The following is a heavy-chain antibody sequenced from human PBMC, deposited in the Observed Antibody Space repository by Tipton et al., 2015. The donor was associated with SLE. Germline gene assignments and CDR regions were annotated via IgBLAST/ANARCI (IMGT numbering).Heavy chain of an antibody. CDR2: IYNSGTT. CDR1: GGSVNTGNCY. V-gene: IGHV4-31*02. Sequence: LRLSCTVSGGSVNTGNCYWTWIRQHPGKGPEWIGYIYNSGTTYYNPSLRGRITISIDTSKNQYFLSLNSVTAADTAVYYCARGRYYCPVVWGQGTTVTVSS. J-gene: IGHJ6*02. CDR3: ARGRYYCPVV.